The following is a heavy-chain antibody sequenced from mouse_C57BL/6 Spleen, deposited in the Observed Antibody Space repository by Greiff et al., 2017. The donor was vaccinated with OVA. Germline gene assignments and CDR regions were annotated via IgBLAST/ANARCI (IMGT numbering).Heavy chain of an antibody. V-gene: IGHV14-2*01. J-gene: IGHJ2*01. Sequence: VQLQQSGAELVKPGASVKLSCTASGYNITDYYMHWVKQRPEQGLEWIGRIDPEDGETKYAPKFQGKATLTADTSSNTAYLQLSSLTSEDSAVYYCAIPDCDCSLDYWGQGTTLTVSS. CDR1: GYNITDYY. CDR3: AIPDCDCSLDY. CDR2: IDPEDGET.